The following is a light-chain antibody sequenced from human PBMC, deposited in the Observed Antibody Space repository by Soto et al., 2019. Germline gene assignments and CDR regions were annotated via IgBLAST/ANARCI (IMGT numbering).Light chain of an antibody. CDR2: AAS. J-gene: IGKJ1*01. Sequence: IQMTQSPSTLSASVGDRVTITCRASQSISSWLAWYQQKPGKAPKLLISAASSLEVGVPSRFSGSGSGTEYTLTISSPQPDDFATYYCQQYNSYSWTFGQGTKVDIK. CDR3: QQYNSYSWT. CDR1: QSISSW. V-gene: IGKV1-5*01.